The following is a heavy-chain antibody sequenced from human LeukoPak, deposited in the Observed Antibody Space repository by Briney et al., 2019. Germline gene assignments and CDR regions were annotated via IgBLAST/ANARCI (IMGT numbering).Heavy chain of an antibody. J-gene: IGHJ4*02. CDR2: IYSGGST. CDR3: ARASWRYCSGGSCYLDY. V-gene: IGHV3-53*01. Sequence: PGGSLRLSCAASGFTVSSNYMSWVRQAPGKGLEWVSVIYSGGSTYYADSVKGRFTISRDNSKNTLYLQMNSLRAEDTAVYYCARASWRYCSGGSCYLDYWGQGTLVTVSS. D-gene: IGHD2-15*01. CDR1: GFTVSSNY.